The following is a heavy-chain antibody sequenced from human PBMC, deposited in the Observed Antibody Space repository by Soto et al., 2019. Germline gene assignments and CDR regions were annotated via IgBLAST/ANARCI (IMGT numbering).Heavy chain of an antibody. Sequence: PSETLSLTCAVYGGSFSGYYWSWIRQPPGKGLEWIGEINHSGSTNYNPSLKSRVTISVDTSKNQFSLKLSSVTAADTAVYYCARVARWLQPNFDYSGQGTLVTVSS. J-gene: IGHJ4*02. CDR2: INHSGST. D-gene: IGHD5-12*01. CDR3: ARVARWLQPNFDY. CDR1: GGSFSGYY. V-gene: IGHV4-34*01.